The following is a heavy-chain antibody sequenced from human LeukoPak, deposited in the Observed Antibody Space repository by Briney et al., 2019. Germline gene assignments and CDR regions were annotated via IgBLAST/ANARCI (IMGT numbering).Heavy chain of an antibody. Sequence: GGSLRLSCAASGFTFSSYGMHWVRQAPGKGLEWVAVISYDGSNKYYADSVKGRFAISRDNSRDTLYLQMNSLRVEDTAVYYCAKDLLRGSSWSTYFFDYWGQGTLVTVSS. V-gene: IGHV3-30*18. CDR1: GFTFSSYG. CDR3: AKDLLRGSSWSTYFFDY. J-gene: IGHJ4*02. D-gene: IGHD6-13*01. CDR2: ISYDGSNK.